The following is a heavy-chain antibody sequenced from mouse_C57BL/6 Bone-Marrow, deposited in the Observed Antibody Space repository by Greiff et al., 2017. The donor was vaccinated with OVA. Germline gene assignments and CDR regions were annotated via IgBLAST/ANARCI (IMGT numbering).Heavy chain of an antibody. D-gene: IGHD3-2*02. Sequence: QVQLQQPGAELVKPGASVKLSCKASGYTFTSYWMHWVKQRPGRGLEWSGRIDPNSGGTKYNEKFKSKATLTVDKPSSTAYMQLSSLTSEASAVYYCARGAAQATDFDDWGQGTTLTVSS. CDR2: IDPNSGGT. CDR1: GYTFTSYW. V-gene: IGHV1-72*01. J-gene: IGHJ2*01. CDR3: ARGAAQATDFDD.